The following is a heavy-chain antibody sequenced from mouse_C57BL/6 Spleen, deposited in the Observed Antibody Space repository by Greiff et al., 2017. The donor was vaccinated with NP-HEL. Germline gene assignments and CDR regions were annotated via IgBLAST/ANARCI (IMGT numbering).Heavy chain of an antibody. CDR2: IGPGSGST. D-gene: IGHD1-1*01. J-gene: IGHJ4*01. CDR1: GYTFTDYY. V-gene: IGHV1-77*01. CDR3: AKILLRYYYAMDY. Sequence: QVQLQQSGAELVKPGASVKISCKASGYTFTDYYINWVKQRPGQGLEWIGKIGPGSGSTYYNEKLKGKATRTADKSSSTAYMQLSSLTSEDSAVYFCAKILLRYYYAMDYWGQGTSVTVSS.